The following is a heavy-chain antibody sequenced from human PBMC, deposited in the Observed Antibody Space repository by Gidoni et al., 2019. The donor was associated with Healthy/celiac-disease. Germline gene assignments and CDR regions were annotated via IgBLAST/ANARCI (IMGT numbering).Heavy chain of an antibody. V-gene: IGHV4-61*02. CDR1: GGSISSGSYY. J-gene: IGHJ6*03. CDR3: ASSYSDPYYYYMDV. Sequence: QVQLQESGPGLVKPAQTLSLTCTVAGGSISSGSYYWSWIRQPAGKGLEWIGRIYTSGGTNYNPSLKSRVTISVDTSKNQFSLKLSSVTAADTAVYYCASSYSDPYYYYMDVWGKGTTVTVSS. D-gene: IGHD4-17*01. CDR2: IYTSGGT.